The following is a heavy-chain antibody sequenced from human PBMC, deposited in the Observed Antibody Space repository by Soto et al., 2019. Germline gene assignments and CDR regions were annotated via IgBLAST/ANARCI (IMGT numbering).Heavy chain of an antibody. CDR1: GVSISSYY. V-gene: IGHV4-59*01. J-gene: IGHJ6*02. CDR2: IYYSGST. D-gene: IGHD3-16*02. CDR3: ARDRPFGGVIAESGMDV. Sequence: SETLSLTCAVSGVSISSYYWSWIRQPPGKGLEWIGYIYYSGSTNCNPSLKSRVTISVDTSKNQFSLKLSSVTAADTAVYYCARDRPFGGVIAESGMDVWGQGTTVTVSS.